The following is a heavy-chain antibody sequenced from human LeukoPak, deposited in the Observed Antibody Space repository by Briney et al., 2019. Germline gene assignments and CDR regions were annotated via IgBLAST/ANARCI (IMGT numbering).Heavy chain of an antibody. V-gene: IGHV5-51*01. CDR1: GYTFTSNW. CDR2: IYPGDSVT. J-gene: IGHJ6*02. Sequence: GEPLKISWKGSGYTFTSNWISWVRQMHGKGLEGMQIIYPGDSVTRYSPSFQGQVNTPADKSISTAYLQWSCLKAADTTMYYCARLWAVAGLGYYYGMDVWGQGTTVTVSS. CDR3: ARLWAVAGLGYYYGMDV. D-gene: IGHD6-19*01.